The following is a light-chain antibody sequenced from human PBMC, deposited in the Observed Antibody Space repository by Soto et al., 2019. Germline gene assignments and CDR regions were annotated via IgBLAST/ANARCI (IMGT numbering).Light chain of an antibody. CDR3: QQRSNWPIT. Sequence: EIVMTQSPATLSKSPGESATFSCRASQSISTNLAWYQQRPGQAPRLLMYGASTGATGIPARFSGSGSGTEFTLTISSLQSEDCAIYYCQQRSNWPITFGQGTRLEIK. J-gene: IGKJ5*01. V-gene: IGKV3-15*01. CDR2: GAS. CDR1: QSISTN.